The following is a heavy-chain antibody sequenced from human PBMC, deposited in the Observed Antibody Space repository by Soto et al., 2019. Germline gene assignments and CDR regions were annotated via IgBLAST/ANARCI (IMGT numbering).Heavy chain of an antibody. CDR2: ISTYKRNT. D-gene: IGHD2-8*01. CDR3: ARVLNNQSQYRNGPDV. Sequence: QVQLVQSGAEVKEPGASVKVSCKASGYTFTSYGITWVRQAPGQGLEWMGWISTYKRNTNYAQKLPGRVTMTTDTPTSTAYMEPRSLTSDATAVYYCARVLNNQSQYRNGPDVWGQGTTVTVSS. J-gene: IGHJ6*02. V-gene: IGHV1-18*01. CDR1: GYTFTSYG.